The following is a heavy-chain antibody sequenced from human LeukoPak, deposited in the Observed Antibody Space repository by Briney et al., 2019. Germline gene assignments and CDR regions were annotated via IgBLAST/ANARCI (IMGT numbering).Heavy chain of an antibody. D-gene: IGHD5-24*01. V-gene: IGHV4-4*07. Sequence: PSETLSLTCTISGGSISSYYWSWIRQPAGKGLEWIGRFYTSETTNYNPSLKSRVIMSVATSKNQFSLNLTSVTAADTAVYYCAGGDKFSFDYWGQGTLVTVSS. J-gene: IGHJ4*02. CDR2: FYTSETT. CDR3: AGGDKFSFDY. CDR1: GGSISSYY.